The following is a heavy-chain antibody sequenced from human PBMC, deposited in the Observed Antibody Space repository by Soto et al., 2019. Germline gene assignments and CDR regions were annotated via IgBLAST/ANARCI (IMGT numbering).Heavy chain of an antibody. CDR1: GYTFTIYG. D-gene: IGHD1-26*01. V-gene: IGHV1-18*01. J-gene: IGHJ5*02. Sequence: ASVKVSCKASGYTFTIYGISWVRQAPGQGLEWMGWISAYNGNTNYAQKLQGRVTMTTDTSTSTAYMELRSLRSDDTAVYYCARDPRIVGATFAPNWFDPWGQGTLVTVSS. CDR2: ISAYNGNT. CDR3: ARDPRIVGATFAPNWFDP.